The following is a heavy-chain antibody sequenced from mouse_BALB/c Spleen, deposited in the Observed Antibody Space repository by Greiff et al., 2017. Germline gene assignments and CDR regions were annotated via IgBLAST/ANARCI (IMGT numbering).Heavy chain of an antibody. CDR1: GFNIKDYY. CDR3: NVGGARATIGY. Sequence: EVQLQESGAELVRSGASVKLSCTASGFNIKDYYMHWVKQRPEQGLEWIGWIDPENGDTEYAPKFQGKATMTADTSSNTAYLQLSSLTSEDTAVYYCNVGGARATIGYWGQGTTLTVSS. CDR2: IDPENGDT. D-gene: IGHD3-1*01. V-gene: IGHV14-4*02. J-gene: IGHJ2*01.